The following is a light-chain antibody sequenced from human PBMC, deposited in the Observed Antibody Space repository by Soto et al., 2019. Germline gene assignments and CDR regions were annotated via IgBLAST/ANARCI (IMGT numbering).Light chain of an antibody. CDR3: QQYGSSPPLT. CDR2: GAS. V-gene: IGKV3-20*01. CDR1: QSVSNNY. Sequence: ESVLTQSPGTLSLSPGERATLSCRASQSVSNNYLAWYQQKAGQPPRLLIYGASSRATGIPDRFSGGGSGTDFTLTISRLEPEDFAVYYCQQYGSSPPLTFGGGTKVDIK. J-gene: IGKJ4*01.